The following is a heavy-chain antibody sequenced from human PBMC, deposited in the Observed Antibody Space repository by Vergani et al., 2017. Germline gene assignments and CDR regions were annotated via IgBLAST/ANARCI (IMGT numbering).Heavy chain of an antibody. J-gene: IGHJ1*01. V-gene: IGHV3-30*03. CDR1: GFTSSYYG. CDR2: ISYDGTHK. D-gene: IGHD1-1*01. Sequence: QVHLVESGGGVVQPGRSLRLSCVVSGFTSSYYGMNWVRQAPGKGLEWVAVISYDGTHKYYADSVKGRFTIYRDNSKSTLYLQMNSLRTEDTAGYYCATKSCGTPGGQIGYFREWVQGTLGTVSS. CDR3: ATKSCGTPGGQIGYFRE.